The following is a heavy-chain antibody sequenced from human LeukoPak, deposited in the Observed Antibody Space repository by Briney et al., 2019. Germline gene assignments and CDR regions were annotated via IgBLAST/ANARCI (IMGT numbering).Heavy chain of an antibody. Sequence: GGSLRLSCAASGFTFSSYGMHWVRQAPGKGLEWVAVISYDGSNKYYADSVKGRFTISRDNSKNTLYLQMNSLRAEDTAVYYCAKDKDIVVVPAALAFDYWGQGTLVTVSS. CDR1: GFTFSSYG. CDR3: AKDKDIVVVPAALAFDY. J-gene: IGHJ4*02. D-gene: IGHD2-2*01. V-gene: IGHV3-30*18. CDR2: ISYDGSNK.